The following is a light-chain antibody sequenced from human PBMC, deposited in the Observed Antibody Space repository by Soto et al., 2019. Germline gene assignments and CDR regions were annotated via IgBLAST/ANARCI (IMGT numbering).Light chain of an antibody. Sequence: QSALTQPRSVSGSPGQSVSISCTGNSSDVGRYSYVSWYQQHPGKAPKLMIYDVSERPSGVPDRFSGSKSGNTASLTISGLQAEDEADYYCCSYAGTYTGVFGTGTKLTVL. CDR2: DVS. V-gene: IGLV2-11*01. CDR1: SSDVGRYSY. CDR3: CSYAGTYTGV. J-gene: IGLJ1*01.